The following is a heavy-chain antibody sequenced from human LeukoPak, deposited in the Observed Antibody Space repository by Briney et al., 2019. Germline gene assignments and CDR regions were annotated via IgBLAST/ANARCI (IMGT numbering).Heavy chain of an antibody. CDR1: GYTFTSYD. Sequence: ASVKVSCKASGYTFTSYDINWVRQATGQGLEWMGWMNPNSGNTGYAQKFQGRVTMTRNTSISTAYMELSSLRSEDTAVYYCARDNGAYPYYYYYGMDVWGQGTTVTVSS. CDR3: ARDNGAYPYYYYYGMDV. D-gene: IGHD4-17*01. V-gene: IGHV1-8*01. J-gene: IGHJ6*02. CDR2: MNPNSGNT.